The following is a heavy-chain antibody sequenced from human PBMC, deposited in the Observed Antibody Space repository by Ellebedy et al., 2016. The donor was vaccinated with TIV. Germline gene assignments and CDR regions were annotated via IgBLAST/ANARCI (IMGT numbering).Heavy chain of an antibody. CDR2: IKSKTDSGTR. J-gene: IGHJ4*02. V-gene: IGHV3-15*01. CDR3: AKDPADAGYGEVDF. Sequence: GESLKISCAASGFTFSDAWMSWVRQAPGKGLEWVGRIKSKTDSGTRDLAAPVKGRFLISRDDSKNTLYLQMHSLRADDTALYFCAKDPADAGYGEVDFWGRGTLVTVSS. D-gene: IGHD4-17*01. CDR1: GFTFSDAW.